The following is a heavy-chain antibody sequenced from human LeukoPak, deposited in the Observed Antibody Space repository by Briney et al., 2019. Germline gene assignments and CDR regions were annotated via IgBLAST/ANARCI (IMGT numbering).Heavy chain of an antibody. CDR1: GYTFTSYG. Sequence: VASVKVSCKASGYTFTSYGISWVRQAPGQGLEWMGWISAYNGNTNYAQKLQGRVTMTTDTSTSTAYMELRRLRTDDTAVYYCARGAGPYYYDSSGYSNFDYWGQGTLVTVSS. CDR2: ISAYNGNT. D-gene: IGHD3-22*01. V-gene: IGHV1-18*01. J-gene: IGHJ4*02. CDR3: ARGAGPYYYDSSGYSNFDY.